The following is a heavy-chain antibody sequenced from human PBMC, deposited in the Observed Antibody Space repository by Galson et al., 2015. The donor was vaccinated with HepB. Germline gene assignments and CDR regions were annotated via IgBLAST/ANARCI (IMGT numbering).Heavy chain of an antibody. J-gene: IGHJ4*02. V-gene: IGHV3-33*05. CDR1: GSTFNSYA. CDR2: ISFDETNE. D-gene: IGHD2-15*01. CDR3: AKGCNGGCYYIDY. Sequence: SLRLSCAVSGSTFNSYAMHWVRQAPGKGLEWVAIISFDETNEKYADSVKGRFTISRDNSKNTLYLQMNSLRVDDTAVYYCAKGCNGGCYYIDYWGQGTLVTVSS.